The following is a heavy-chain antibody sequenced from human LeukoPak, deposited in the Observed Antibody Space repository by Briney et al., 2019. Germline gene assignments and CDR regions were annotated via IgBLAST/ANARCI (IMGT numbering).Heavy chain of an antibody. CDR1: GDAIIRDSDY. CDR3: ARHTPRTVSGKPFDY. CDR2: IYYSGTT. V-gene: IGHV4-39*01. J-gene: IGHJ4*02. Sequence: SETLSLRCTVSGDAIIRDSDYWGWIRQPPGKGLEWIGSIYYSGTTQYNPSLKSRVTISVDTTKNLFSLKLSSVTAADTAVYYCARHTPRTVSGKPFDYWGQGTLVTVSS. D-gene: IGHD5-12*01.